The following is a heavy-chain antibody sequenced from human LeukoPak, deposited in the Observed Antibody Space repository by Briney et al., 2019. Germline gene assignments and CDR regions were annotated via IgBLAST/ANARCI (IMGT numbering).Heavy chain of an antibody. Sequence: GRFTISRDNTKNSLYLQMHSLRAEDTAVYYCARDSSVAAALDFWGQGTLVTVSS. V-gene: IGHV3-11*06. J-gene: IGHJ4*02. D-gene: IGHD6-13*01. CDR3: ARDSSVAAALDF.